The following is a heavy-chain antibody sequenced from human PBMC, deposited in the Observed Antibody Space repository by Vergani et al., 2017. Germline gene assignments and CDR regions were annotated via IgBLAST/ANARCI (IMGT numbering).Heavy chain of an antibody. Sequence: QVQLQQWGAGLLKPSETLSLTCAVYGGSFSGYYWSWIRQPPGKGLEWIGYIYTSGSTNYNPSLKSRVTISVDTSKNQFSLKLSSVTAADTAVYYCARQGKYSSSWYEDYYYGMDVWGQGTTVTVSS. J-gene: IGHJ6*02. D-gene: IGHD6-13*01. CDR3: ARQGKYSSSWYEDYYYGMDV. V-gene: IGHV4-34*01. CDR1: GGSFSGYY. CDR2: IYTSGST.